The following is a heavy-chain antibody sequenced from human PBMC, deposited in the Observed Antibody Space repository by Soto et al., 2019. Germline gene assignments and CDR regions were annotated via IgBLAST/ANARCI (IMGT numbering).Heavy chain of an antibody. CDR2: IYHSGST. J-gene: IGHJ4*02. CDR1: GSSIGSGCYY. Sequence: TLCLTGTVSGSSIGSGCYYGSWIRQHPGKGLEWIGYIYHSGSTYYNPSLKSRATISLDTSKKQFSLKLSSVTAADTAVYYCARDYMAVVDWGQVTLVTVSS. CDR3: ARDYMAVVD. V-gene: IGHV4-31*03. D-gene: IGHD2-15*01.